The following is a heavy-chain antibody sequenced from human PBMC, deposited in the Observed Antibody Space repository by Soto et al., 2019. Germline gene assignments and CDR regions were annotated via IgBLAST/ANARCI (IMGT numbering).Heavy chain of an antibody. CDR2: INPNSGGT. D-gene: IGHD6-13*01. J-gene: IGHJ5*02. V-gene: IGHV1-2*02. CDR1: GYTFSGFY. Sequence: ASVKVSCKASGYTFSGFYRHWGRQAPGQGLEWMGWINPNSGGTKSAEKFQGRVTMTRDTSISTAYMELSRLTSDDTAVYYCTRDASRDSSARGWFDPWGPGTLVTVSS. CDR3: TRDASRDSSARGWFDP.